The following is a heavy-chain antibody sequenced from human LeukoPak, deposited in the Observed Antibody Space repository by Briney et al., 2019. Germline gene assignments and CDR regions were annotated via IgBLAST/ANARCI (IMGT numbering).Heavy chain of an antibody. D-gene: IGHD3-22*01. CDR1: GFTFSSYC. CDR2: KNQDGSEK. V-gene: IGHV3-7*01. J-gene: IGHJ4*02. CDR3: AREHPYYYDSSGTALMAEIKYYFDY. Sequence: GGSLRLSCAASGFTFSSYCMSWVRQAPGKGLEWVANKNQDGSEKYYVDSVKGRLTISRDNAKNPLYLQMNSLRAEDTGVYYCAREHPYYYDSSGTALMAEIKYYFDYWGQGTLVTVSS.